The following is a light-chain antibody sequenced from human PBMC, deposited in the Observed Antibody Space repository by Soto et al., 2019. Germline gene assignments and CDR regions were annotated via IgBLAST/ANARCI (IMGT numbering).Light chain of an antibody. CDR3: QQLKCNMIT. CDR2: AAS. CDR1: QGINRF. J-gene: IGKJ5*01. V-gene: IGKV1-9*01. Sequence: DFRVPLYPSVLSASVGDRVAITCPASQGINRFLALYQQKPGKAPKLLIYAASTLQSGVPSRFSGSGSGTEFTLTISSLQPEDFATYYCQQLKCNMITCGQGTRLEI.